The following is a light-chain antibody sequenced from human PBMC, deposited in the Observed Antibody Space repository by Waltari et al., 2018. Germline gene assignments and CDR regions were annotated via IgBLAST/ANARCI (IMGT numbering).Light chain of an antibody. Sequence: SYELTQPPSVSVSLGQTARITCSGAALPRQFAYWYQQKPGQAPVVVIYKDTERPSGIPERFSSSSSGTTVTLTISGVQAEDEADYYCQSADSSGTYEVFGTGTKVTVL. V-gene: IGLV3-25*03. CDR3: QSADSSGTYEV. J-gene: IGLJ1*01. CDR2: KDT. CDR1: ALPRQF.